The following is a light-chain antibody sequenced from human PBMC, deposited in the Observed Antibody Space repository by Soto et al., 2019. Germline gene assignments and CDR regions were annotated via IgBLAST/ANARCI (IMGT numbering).Light chain of an antibody. CDR1: QGVRSY. Sequence: IQLTQSPSSLSASVGDRVTITCRASQGVRSYLAWFQQRPVKAPKLLIFGASTLQNGVPARFSGGGFGTEFTLTITSLQPEDFATYYCHQVYTYPRTFGQGTKVEIK. V-gene: IGKV1-9*01. J-gene: IGKJ1*01. CDR2: GAS. CDR3: HQVYTYPRT.